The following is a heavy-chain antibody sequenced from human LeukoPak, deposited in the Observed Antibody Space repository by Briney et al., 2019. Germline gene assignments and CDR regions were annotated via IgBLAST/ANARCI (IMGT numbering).Heavy chain of an antibody. V-gene: IGHV3-21*01. J-gene: IGHJ3*02. CDR1: GFTVSGNY. CDR2: ISSSSSYI. D-gene: IGHD3-22*01. CDR3: ARPHATYYYDSIAPDAFDI. Sequence: GGSLRLSCTASGFTVSGNYMNWVRQAPGKGLEWVSSISSSSSYIYYADSVKGRFTISRDNAKNSLYLQMNSLRAEDTAVYYFARPHATYYYDSIAPDAFDIWGQGTMVTVSS.